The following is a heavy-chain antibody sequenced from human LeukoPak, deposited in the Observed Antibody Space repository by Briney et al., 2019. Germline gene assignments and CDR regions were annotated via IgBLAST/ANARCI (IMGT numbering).Heavy chain of an antibody. D-gene: IGHD2-2*01. CDR2: ISGSGGST. CDR3: AKYLFSVQRVSRSTSCYFDY. J-gene: IGHJ4*02. Sequence: PGGSLRLSCAASGFTFSSYAMSWVRQAPGKGLEWVSAISGSGGSTYYADSVKGRFTISRDNSKNTLYLQMNSLRAEDTAVYYCAKYLFSVQRVSRSTSCYFDYWGQGTLVTVSS. CDR1: GFTFSSYA. V-gene: IGHV3-23*01.